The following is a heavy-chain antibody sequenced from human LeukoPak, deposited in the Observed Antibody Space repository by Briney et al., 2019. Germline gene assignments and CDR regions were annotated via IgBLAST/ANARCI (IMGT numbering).Heavy chain of an antibody. V-gene: IGHV4-34*01. Sequence: SETLSLTCAVYGRSLSGYYWSWIRQPPGKGLEWIGEINHSGSTNYNPSLKSRVTISADTSKNQFSLKLSSVTAADTAVYYCARGSGPDYWGHGTLVTVSS. J-gene: IGHJ4*01. CDR1: GRSLSGYY. CDR2: INHSGST. CDR3: ARGSGPDY.